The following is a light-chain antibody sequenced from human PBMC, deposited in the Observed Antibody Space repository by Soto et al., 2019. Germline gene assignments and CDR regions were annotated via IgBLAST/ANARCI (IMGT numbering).Light chain of an antibody. CDR2: VAS. J-gene: IGKJ4*01. Sequence: AIQMTQSPSSLSASVGDRVTITCRASQGIRNDLAWYQQKPGRAPKLLIYVASTFQSGVPSRFSGSGSGTDFTLTISSLQHEDFATYYYLQHFSYPLTFGGGTKVEIK. CDR1: QGIRND. CDR3: LQHFSYPLT. V-gene: IGKV1-6*01.